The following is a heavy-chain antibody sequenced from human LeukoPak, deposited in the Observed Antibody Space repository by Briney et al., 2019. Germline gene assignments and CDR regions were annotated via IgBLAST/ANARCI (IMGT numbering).Heavy chain of an antibody. CDR3: ASKKYYFDY. CDR2: IYYSGST. Sequence: SETLSLTCTVSGYSISSGYYWGWIRQPPGKGLEWIGSIYYSGSTYYNPSLKSRVTISVDTSKNQFSLKLSSVTAADTAVYYCASKKYYFDYWGQGTLVTVSS. CDR1: GYSISSGYY. V-gene: IGHV4-38-2*02. J-gene: IGHJ4*02.